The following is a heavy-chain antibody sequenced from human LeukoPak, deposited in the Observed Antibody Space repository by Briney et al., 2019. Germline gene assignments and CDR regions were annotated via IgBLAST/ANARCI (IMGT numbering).Heavy chain of an antibody. J-gene: IGHJ4*02. D-gene: IGHD1-26*01. V-gene: IGHV5-51*01. CDR1: GYRFTSYW. Sequence: GESLKISCEGSGYRFTSYWIGWVRQMPGKGLEWMGIIYPDDSDTIYSPSFQGQVTISADKSISTAYLQWSSLKASDTAMYYCARHSTVGSTRSPLDHWGQGTLVTVSS. CDR3: ARHSTVGSTRSPLDH. CDR2: IYPDDSDT.